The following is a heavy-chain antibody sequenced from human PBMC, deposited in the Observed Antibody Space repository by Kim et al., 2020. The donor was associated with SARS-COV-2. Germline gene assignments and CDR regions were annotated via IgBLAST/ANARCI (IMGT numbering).Heavy chain of an antibody. J-gene: IGHJ4*01. CDR2: IHSAGTSA. Sequence: GGSLRLSCAVSGFTFKNYAMAWVRQAPGKGPEWVSLIHSAGTSAFYADSVKGRFSISRDNFNNVLYLQMSSLRADDAATYYCARDRRMIAAGRAYDFWG. V-gene: IGHV3-23*03. CDR1: GFTFKNYA. D-gene: IGHD6-6*01. CDR3: ARDRRMIAAGRAYDF.